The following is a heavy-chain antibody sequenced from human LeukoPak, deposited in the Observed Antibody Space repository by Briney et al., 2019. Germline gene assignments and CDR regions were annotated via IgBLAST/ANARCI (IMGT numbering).Heavy chain of an antibody. CDR3: AREGDPYNWNDDAFDI. D-gene: IGHD1-20*01. V-gene: IGHV6-1*01. CDR2: TYYRSKWYN. J-gene: IGHJ3*02. CDR1: GDSVSSNSAA. Sequence: SQTLPLTCAISGDSVSSNSAAWTWIRQSPSRGLEWLGRTYYRSKWYNDYAVSVKSRITINPDTSKNQFSLQLNSVTPEDTAVYYCAREGDPYNWNDDAFDIWGQGTMVTVSS.